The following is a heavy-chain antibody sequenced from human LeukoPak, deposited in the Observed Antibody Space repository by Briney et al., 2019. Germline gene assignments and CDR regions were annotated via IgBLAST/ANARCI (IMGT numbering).Heavy chain of an antibody. V-gene: IGHV3-7*01. J-gene: IGHJ4*02. Sequence: PGGSLRLSCAASGFTFSSYWMSWVRQAPGKGLEWVANIKQDGSEKYYVDSVKGRFTISRDNAKNSLYLQMDSLRAEDTAVYYCARYQTYYYDSSGYYYVGYFDYSGQGTLVAVSS. CDR3: ARYQTYYYDSSGYYYVGYFDY. CDR2: IKQDGSEK. D-gene: IGHD3-22*01. CDR1: GFTFSSYW.